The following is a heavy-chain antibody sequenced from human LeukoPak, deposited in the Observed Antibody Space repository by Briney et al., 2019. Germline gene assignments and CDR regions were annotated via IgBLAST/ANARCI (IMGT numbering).Heavy chain of an antibody. CDR1: GFIFSSYA. Sequence: GGSLRLSCAASGFIFSSYAMHWVRQAPGKGLEWVAIISYDGSNKYYADSVEGRFTISRDNSKNTLYLQMNSLRAEDTAVYYCARPYQKILAEYFQHWGQGTLVTVSS. CDR2: ISYDGSNK. D-gene: IGHD2-2*01. CDR3: ARPYQKILAEYFQH. V-gene: IGHV3-30-3*01. J-gene: IGHJ1*01.